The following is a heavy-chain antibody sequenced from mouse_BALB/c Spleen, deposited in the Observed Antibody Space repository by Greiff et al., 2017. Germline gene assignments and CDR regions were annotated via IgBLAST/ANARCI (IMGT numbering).Heavy chain of an antibody. CDR3: ARRHYGSNWFAD. CDR2: IYPGDGDT. D-gene: IGHD1-1*01. CDR1: GYAFSSYW. J-gene: IGHJ3*01. V-gene: IGHV1-80*01. Sequence: QVQLQQSGAELVRPGSSVKISCKASGYAFSSYWMNWVKQRPGQGLEWIGQIYPGDGDTNYNGKFKGKATLTADKSSSTAYMQLSSLTSEDSAVYFCARRHYGSNWFADWGQGTLVTVSA.